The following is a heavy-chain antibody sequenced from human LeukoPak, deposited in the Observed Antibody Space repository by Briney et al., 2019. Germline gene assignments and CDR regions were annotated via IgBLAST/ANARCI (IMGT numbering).Heavy chain of an antibody. Sequence: EASVKVSCKASGGTFSSYAISWVRQAPGQGLEWMGGIIPIFGTANYAQKFQGRVTITADESTSTAYMELSSLRSEDTAVYYCARGGPVGAYFDYWGQGTLVTVSS. CDR3: ARGGPVGAYFDY. D-gene: IGHD1-26*01. J-gene: IGHJ4*02. CDR2: IIPIFGTA. V-gene: IGHV1-69*13. CDR1: GGTFSSYA.